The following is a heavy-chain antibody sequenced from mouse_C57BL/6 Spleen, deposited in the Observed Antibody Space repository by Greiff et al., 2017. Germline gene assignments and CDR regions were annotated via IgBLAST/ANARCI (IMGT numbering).Heavy chain of an antibody. J-gene: IGHJ3*01. CDR1: GYTFTSYT. D-gene: IGHD4-1*01. V-gene: IGHV1-4*01. Sequence: VQRVESGAELARPGASVKMSCKASGYTFTSYTMHWVKQRPGQGLEWIGYINPSSGYTKYNQKFKDKATLTADKSSSTAYMQLSSLTSEDSAVYYCARSETGTWFAYWGQGTLVTVSA. CDR3: ARSETGTWFAY. CDR2: INPSSGYT.